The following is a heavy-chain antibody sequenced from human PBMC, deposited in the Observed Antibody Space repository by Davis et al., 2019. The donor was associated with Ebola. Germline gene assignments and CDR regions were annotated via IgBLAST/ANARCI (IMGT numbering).Heavy chain of an antibody. Sequence: ASVKVSCKASGYTFTSYDINWVRQATGQGLEWMGWMNPNSGNTGYAQKFQGRVTMTKDTSISTAYMELSSLRSDDTAIYYCTTSKDDSGAYYGAFFDYWGQGTLVTVSS. CDR1: GYTFTSYD. V-gene: IGHV1-8*01. J-gene: IGHJ4*02. D-gene: IGHD3-22*01. CDR3: TTSKDDSGAYYGAFFDY. CDR2: MNPNSGNT.